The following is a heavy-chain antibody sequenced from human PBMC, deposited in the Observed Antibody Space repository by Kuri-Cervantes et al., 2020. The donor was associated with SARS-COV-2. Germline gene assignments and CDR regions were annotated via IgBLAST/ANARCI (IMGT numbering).Heavy chain of an antibody. CDR1: GGSISSSSYY. Sequence: SETLSLTCTVSGGSISSSSYYWGWIRQPPGKGLEWIGSIYYSGSTYYNPSLKSRVTISVDTSKNQFSLKLSSVTAADTAVYYCARQFDYDFWSGYSAIRDYWGQGTPVTVSS. CDR2: IYYSGST. V-gene: IGHV4-39*01. J-gene: IGHJ4*02. CDR3: ARQFDYDFWSGYSAIRDY. D-gene: IGHD3-3*01.